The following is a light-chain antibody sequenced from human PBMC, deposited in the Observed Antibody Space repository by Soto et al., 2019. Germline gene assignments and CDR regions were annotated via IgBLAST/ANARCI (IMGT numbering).Light chain of an antibody. Sequence: QSALTQAPFASGSPGQSVTISCTGTSCDVGYYNYVSWYQQHPGSAPTLMIYEVSERPSGVPARFSGSKSGNTAYLTVSGLQAEDEADYYCSSVAGGQFVFGTGTKLTVL. CDR1: SCDVGYYNY. CDR2: EVS. V-gene: IGLV2-8*01. CDR3: SSVAGGQFV. J-gene: IGLJ1*01.